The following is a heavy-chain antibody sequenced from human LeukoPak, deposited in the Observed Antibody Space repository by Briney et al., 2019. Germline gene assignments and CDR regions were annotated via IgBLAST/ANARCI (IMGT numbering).Heavy chain of an antibody. J-gene: IGHJ3*02. CDR2: IKQDGSEK. V-gene: IGHV3-7*05. Sequence: GGSLRLSCAASGFTFSGYWMSWVRQAPGKGLEWVANIKQDGSEKYYVDSVKGRFTLSRDNAKNSLYLQMNSLRAEGTAVYYCARSNDFDIWGQGTMVTVSS. CDR3: ARSNDFDI. CDR1: GFTFSGYW.